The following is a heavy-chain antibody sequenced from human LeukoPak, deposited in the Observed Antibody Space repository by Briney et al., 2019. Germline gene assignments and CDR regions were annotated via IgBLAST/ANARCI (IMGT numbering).Heavy chain of an antibody. J-gene: IGHJ4*02. CDR1: GFIFSNNG. CDR3: AKDPRSSYYDSSGYCDY. V-gene: IGHV3-30*02. CDR2: IRYDGSNK. D-gene: IGHD3-22*01. Sequence: TGGSLRLSCAASGFIFSNNGMHWVRQAPGKGLEWVAFIRYDGSNKYYADSVKGRFTISRDNSKNTLYLQMNSLRAEDSAVYYCAKDPRSSYYDSSGYCDYWGQGTLVTVSS.